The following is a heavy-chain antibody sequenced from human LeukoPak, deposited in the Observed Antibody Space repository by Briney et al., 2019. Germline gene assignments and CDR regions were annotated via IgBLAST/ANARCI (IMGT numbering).Heavy chain of an antibody. CDR2: IYSGGTT. V-gene: IGHV3-53*01. CDR1: GFTVSSNY. J-gene: IGHJ4*02. Sequence: PGGSLRLSCAASGFTVSSNYLSWVRQAPGKGLEWVSIIYSGGTTYYADSVKGRFTISRDNPKSTLYLQMNSLRAEDTAVYYCTREGPDSSGYSFDYWGRGTLVTVSS. CDR3: TREGPDSSGYSFDY. D-gene: IGHD3-22*01.